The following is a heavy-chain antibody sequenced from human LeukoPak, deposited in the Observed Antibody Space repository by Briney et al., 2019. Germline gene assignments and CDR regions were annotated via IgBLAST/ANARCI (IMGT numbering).Heavy chain of an antibody. D-gene: IGHD2-2*01. CDR1: GYTFTSYG. Sequence: ASVKVSCKASGYTFTSYGISWVRQAPGQGLEWMGWINAYNGNTNYTQKLQGRVTMTTDTSTSTAYMELRSLRSDDTAVYYCARDGGYCSSTGCYVDFDYWGQGTLVTVSS. CDR2: INAYNGNT. CDR3: ARDGGYCSSTGCYVDFDY. V-gene: IGHV1-18*01. J-gene: IGHJ4*02.